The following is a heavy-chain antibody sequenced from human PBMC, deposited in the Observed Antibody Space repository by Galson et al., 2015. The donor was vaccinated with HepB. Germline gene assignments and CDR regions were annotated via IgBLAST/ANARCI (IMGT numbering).Heavy chain of an antibody. Sequence: SVKVSCKASGYTFTSYAMNWVRQAPGQGLEWMGWINTNTGNPTYAQGFAGRVVFSLDTSVSTAYLQISSLKAEDTAVYYCARDPVGSWYDLGGFDPWGQGTLVTVSS. CDR1: GYTFTSYA. J-gene: IGHJ5*02. CDR2: INTNTGNP. D-gene: IGHD6-13*01. CDR3: ARDPVGSWYDLGGFDP. V-gene: IGHV7-4-1*02.